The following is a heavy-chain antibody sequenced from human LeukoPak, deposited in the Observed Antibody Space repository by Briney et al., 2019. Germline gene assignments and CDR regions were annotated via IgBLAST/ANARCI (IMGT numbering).Heavy chain of an antibody. CDR3: AGDRVTAIQPIQPLKI. D-gene: IGHD2-21*02. CDR2: ISAYNGNT. Sequence: ASVKVSCKASGYTFTIYGISWVRQAPGQGLEWMGLISAYNGNTNYAQKLQGRVTMTTDTSTSTAYMELRSLRSDDTAVYYCAGDRVTAIQPIQPLKIWGQGTTVTVSS. CDR1: GYTFTIYG. J-gene: IGHJ6*02. V-gene: IGHV1-18*01.